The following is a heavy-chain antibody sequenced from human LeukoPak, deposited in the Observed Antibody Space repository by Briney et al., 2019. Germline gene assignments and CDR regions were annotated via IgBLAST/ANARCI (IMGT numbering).Heavy chain of an antibody. V-gene: IGHV3-49*04. CDR2: IRSKAYGGTT. J-gene: IGHJ4*02. CDR1: GFIFGDYA. CDR3: TRDRAVAGIFDY. D-gene: IGHD6-19*01. Sequence: GGSLRLSCTASGFIFGDYAMSWVRQAPGKGLEWVGFIRSKAYGGTTEYAASVKGRFTISRDDSKSIAYLQMNSLKTEDTAVYYCTRDRAVAGIFDYWGQGTLVTVSS.